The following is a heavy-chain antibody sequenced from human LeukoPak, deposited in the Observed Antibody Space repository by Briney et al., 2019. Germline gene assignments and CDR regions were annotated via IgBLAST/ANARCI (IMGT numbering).Heavy chain of an antibody. D-gene: IGHD3-22*01. CDR1: GFTVDSNY. CDR2: IYTGGDT. Sequence: GGSLRLSCAASGFTVDSNYLSWVRQAPGKGLEWVSTIYTGGDTYYAASVKGRFTTSRDFSKNTVFLHMSSLRAEDTAMYYCARGDDSGYYDYFDYWGQGALVTVSS. V-gene: IGHV3-53*01. CDR3: ARGDDSGYYDYFDY. J-gene: IGHJ4*02.